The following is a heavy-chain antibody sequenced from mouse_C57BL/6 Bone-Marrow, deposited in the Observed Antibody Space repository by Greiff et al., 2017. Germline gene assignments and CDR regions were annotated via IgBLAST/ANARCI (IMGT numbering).Heavy chain of an antibody. CDR2: ISDGGSYT. CDR3: ARDRGDAGYYFDY. Sequence: EVKLMESGGGLVKPGGSLKLSCAASGFTFSSYAMSWVRQTPEKRLEWVATISDGGSYTYYPDNVKGRFTISRDNAKNNLYLQMSHLKSEDTAMYYCARDRGDAGYYFDYWGQGTTLTVSS. J-gene: IGHJ2*01. D-gene: IGHD3-3*01. V-gene: IGHV5-4*01. CDR1: GFTFSSYA.